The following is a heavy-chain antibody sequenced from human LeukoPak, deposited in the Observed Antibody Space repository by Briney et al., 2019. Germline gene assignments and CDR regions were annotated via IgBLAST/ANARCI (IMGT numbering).Heavy chain of an antibody. CDR1: GYSFTSYW. CDR3: ARHGSAVGYGYCYCGMDV. D-gene: IGHD5-12*01. J-gene: IGHJ6*02. CDR2: IYPGDSAN. Sequence: GESLKISFQGSGYSFTSYWIGWVRQMPGKGLEWMGIIYPGDSANTYSPYFQGQVTISADKSISNAYLQWSSQKASATAMYYCARHGSAVGYGYCYCGMDVWGQGTMVTVSS. V-gene: IGHV5-51*01.